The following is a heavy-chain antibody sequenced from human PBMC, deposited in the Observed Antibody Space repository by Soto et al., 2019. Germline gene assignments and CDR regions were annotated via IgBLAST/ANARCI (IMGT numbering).Heavy chain of an antibody. V-gene: IGHV3-30*18. CDR3: AKLSFDY. Sequence: QVQLVESGGGVVQPGRSLRLSCAASGFTFSSYGMHWVRQAPGKGLEWVAVISYDGSNKYYADSVKGRFTISRDNSKNTLYLQMNSLRAEDTAVYYCAKLSFDYWGQGTLVTVSS. CDR1: GFTFSSYG. J-gene: IGHJ4*02. CDR2: ISYDGSNK.